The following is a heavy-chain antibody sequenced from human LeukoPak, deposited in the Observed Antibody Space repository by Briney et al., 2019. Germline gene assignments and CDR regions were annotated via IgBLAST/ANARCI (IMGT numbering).Heavy chain of an antibody. D-gene: IGHD4-17*01. CDR2: IYDSGST. V-gene: IGHV4-31*03. CDR1: GGSISRGGYF. Sequence: PSETLSLTCTVSGGSISRGGYFWSWIRQHPGKGLEWIGYIYDSGSTYYNPTLKSRVTMSVDTSKNQFSLKLSSVTAADTAVYYCARGRYGDYAGWFDPWGQGTLVTVSS. CDR3: ARGRYGDYAGWFDP. J-gene: IGHJ5*02.